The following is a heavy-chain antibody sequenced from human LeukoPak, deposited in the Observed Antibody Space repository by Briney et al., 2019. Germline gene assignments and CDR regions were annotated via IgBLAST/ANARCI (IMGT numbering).Heavy chain of an antibody. CDR3: AKAELGVDTFFDY. CDR1: GFTFSSYA. Sequence: GGSLRLSCAASGFTFSSYAMSWVRQAPGRGREGVATLSGSGAGTYYSDSVQGRFTISRDNSKRTLFLQMNSLRAEDTAFYYCAKAELGVDTFFDYWGQGTLVTVSS. D-gene: IGHD3-3*01. J-gene: IGHJ4*02. V-gene: IGHV3-23*01. CDR2: LSGSGAGT.